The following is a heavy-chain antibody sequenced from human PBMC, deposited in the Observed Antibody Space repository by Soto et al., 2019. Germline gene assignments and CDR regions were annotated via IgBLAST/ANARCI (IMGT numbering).Heavy chain of an antibody. J-gene: IGHJ5*02. CDR3: ARVGGDYDFWSGYHLGNWFDP. Sequence: SLTCTVSGGSISSGDYYWSWIRQPPGKGLEWIGYIYYSGSTYYNPSLKSRVTISVDTSKNQFSLKLSSVTAADTAVYYCARVGGDYDFWSGYHLGNWFDPWGQGTLVTVSS. CDR2: IYYSGST. CDR1: GGSISSGDYY. V-gene: IGHV4-30-4*01. D-gene: IGHD3-3*01.